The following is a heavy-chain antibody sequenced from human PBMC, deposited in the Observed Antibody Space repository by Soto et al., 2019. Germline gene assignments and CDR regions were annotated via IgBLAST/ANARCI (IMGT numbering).Heavy chain of an antibody. D-gene: IGHD2-21*01. CDR2: ISAYNGNT. CDR3: ARGGEPIDY. Sequence: ASVKVSCRASGYTFTSYGISWVRQAPGQGLEWMGWISAYNGNTHYAQELQGRATITRDTSASTAYMELSSLRSEDTAVYYCARGGEPIDYWGQGTLVTVSS. V-gene: IGHV1-18*01. CDR1: GYTFTSYG. J-gene: IGHJ4*02.